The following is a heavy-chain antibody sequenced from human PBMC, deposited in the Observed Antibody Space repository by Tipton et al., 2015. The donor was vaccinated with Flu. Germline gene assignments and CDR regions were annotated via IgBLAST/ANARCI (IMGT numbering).Heavy chain of an antibody. CDR1: GFTFNTYW. CDR3: ARTRGGYCSSTSCYADYFDF. D-gene: IGHD2-2*01. CDR2: IKQGGSEK. Sequence: LSLTCAASGFTFNTYWMSWVRQAPGKGLEWVANIKQGGSEKYYVDSVKGRFTIPRDNAKDSLYLQMNSLRAEDTAVYYCARTRGGYCSSTSCYADYFDFWGQGTLVTVSS. V-gene: IGHV3-7*01. J-gene: IGHJ4*02.